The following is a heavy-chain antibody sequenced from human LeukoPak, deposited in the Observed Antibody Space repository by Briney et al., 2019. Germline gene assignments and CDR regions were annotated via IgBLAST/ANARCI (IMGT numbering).Heavy chain of an antibody. Sequence: ASVKVSCKASGYTFTGYYMHWVRQAPGQGLEWMGIINPSGGSTSYAQKFQGRVTMTRDMSTSTVYMELSSLRSEDTAVYYCARESKGFFYLDYYYYMDVWGKGTTVTVSS. CDR2: INPSGGST. D-gene: IGHD2/OR15-2a*01. CDR3: ARESKGFFYLDYYYYMDV. CDR1: GYTFTGYY. V-gene: IGHV1-46*01. J-gene: IGHJ6*03.